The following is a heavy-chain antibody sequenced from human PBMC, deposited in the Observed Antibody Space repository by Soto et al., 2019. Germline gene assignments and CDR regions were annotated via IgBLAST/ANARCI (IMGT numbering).Heavy chain of an antibody. D-gene: IGHD2-15*01. CDR2: IYHSGST. V-gene: IGHV4-4*02. J-gene: IGHJ3*02. Sequence: QVQLQESGPGLVKPSGTLSLTCAVSSGSISSSNWWSWVRQPPGKGLEWIGEIYHSGSTNYNPSLKSRVTISVDKSKNQFSLKLSSVTAADTAVYYCASGYSPYCSGGSCYLDAFDIWGQGTMVTVSS. CDR3: ASGYSPYCSGGSCYLDAFDI. CDR1: SGSISSSNW.